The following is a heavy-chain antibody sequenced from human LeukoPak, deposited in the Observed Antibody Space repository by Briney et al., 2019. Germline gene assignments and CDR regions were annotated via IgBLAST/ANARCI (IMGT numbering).Heavy chain of an antibody. J-gene: IGHJ4*02. CDR2: ISSSGSTI. CDR1: GFTLSRNS. V-gene: IGHV3-48*02. Sequence: GGSLRLPCEDSGFTLSRNSMTWVRQAPGKGLEWISYISSSGSTIHYADSVKGRFIISRDNAKNALYLQMSSLRDEDTAVYYCARARLLREPFDYWGQGTLVTVSS. D-gene: IGHD3-16*01. CDR3: ARARLLREPFDY.